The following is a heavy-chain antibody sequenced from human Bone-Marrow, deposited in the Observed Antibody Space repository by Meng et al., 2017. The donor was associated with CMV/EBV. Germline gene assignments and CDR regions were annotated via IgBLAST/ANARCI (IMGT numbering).Heavy chain of an antibody. CDR2: IYYSGST. CDR3: AKGPDYYGSGSFFDY. Sequence: GGSLRSGGFYWSWIRQHPGKGLEWIGYIYYSGSTYYNPSLKSRVTISVDTSKNQFSLKLSSVTAADTAVYYCAKGPDYYGSGSFFDYWGQGTLVTVSS. D-gene: IGHD3-10*01. CDR1: GGSLRSGGFY. V-gene: IGHV4-31*02. J-gene: IGHJ4*02.